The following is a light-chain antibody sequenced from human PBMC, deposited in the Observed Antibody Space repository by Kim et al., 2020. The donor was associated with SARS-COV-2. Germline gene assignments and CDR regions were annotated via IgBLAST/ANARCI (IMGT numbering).Light chain of an antibody. CDR3: QHYNNWPPWT. J-gene: IGKJ1*01. V-gene: IGKV3-15*01. CDR1: HSVSSD. CDR2: GAS. Sequence: SPGESTALSCRASHSVSSDLAWYQQKPGQAPRLLIYGASTRATGIPARFSGSGSGTEFTLTISSLQSEDFAVYYCQHYNNWPPWTFGQGTKVDIK.